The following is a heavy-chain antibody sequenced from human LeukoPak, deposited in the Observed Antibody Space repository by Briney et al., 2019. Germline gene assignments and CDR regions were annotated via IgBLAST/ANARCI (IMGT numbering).Heavy chain of an antibody. J-gene: IGHJ6*02. D-gene: IGHD3-10*01. CDR1: GFTVSSNY. CDR3: ARAAHGLWFGELLPLDYYGMDV. CDR2: IYSGGST. V-gene: IGHV3-66*01. Sequence: GGSLRLSCAASGFTVSSNYMSWVRQAPGKGLEWVSVIYSGGSTYYADSVKGRFTISRDNSKNTLYLQMNSLRAEDTAVYYCARAAHGLWFGELLPLDYYGMDVWGQGTTVTVSS.